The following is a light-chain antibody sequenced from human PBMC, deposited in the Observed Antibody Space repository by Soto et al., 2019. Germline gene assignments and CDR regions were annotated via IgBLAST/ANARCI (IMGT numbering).Light chain of an antibody. J-gene: IGKJ4*01. CDR3: QQYLNWLT. CDR2: GAS. V-gene: IGKV3-15*01. Sequence: EIVMTQSPATLSVSPGERATLSCRASQSVSSNLVWYQQKPGQAPRLLIYGASTRATGIPARFSGSGSGTEFTLTISSLQSEDFAVYYCQQYLNWLTFGGGNKVEIK. CDR1: QSVSSN.